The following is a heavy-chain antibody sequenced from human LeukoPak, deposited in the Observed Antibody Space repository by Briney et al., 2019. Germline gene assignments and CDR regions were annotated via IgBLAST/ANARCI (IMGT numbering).Heavy chain of an antibody. CDR3: ARDFHYYGSGSYWDWFDP. D-gene: IGHD3-10*01. J-gene: IGHJ5*02. CDR2: IYTSGST. Sequence: SETPSLTCAVSGGSISSYYWSWIRQPAGKGLEWIGRIYTSGSTNYNPSLKSRVTMSVDTSKNQFSLKLSSVTAADTAVYYCARDFHYYGSGSYWDWFDPWGQGTLVTVSS. CDR1: GGSISSYY. V-gene: IGHV4-4*07.